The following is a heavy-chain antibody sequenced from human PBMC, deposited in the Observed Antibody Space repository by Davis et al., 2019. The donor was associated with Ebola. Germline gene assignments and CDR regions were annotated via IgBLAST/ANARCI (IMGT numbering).Heavy chain of an antibody. V-gene: IGHV1-18*01. CDR3: ARDSRGKYNWNKDDAFDI. CDR1: GYTFTSYG. D-gene: IGHD1/OR15-1a*01. CDR2: ISAYNGNT. J-gene: IGHJ3*02. Sequence: ASVKVSCKASGYTFTSYGISWVRQAPEQGLEWMGWISAYNGNTNYAQKLQGRVTMTTDTSTSTAYMELRSLRSDDTAVYYCARDSRGKYNWNKDDAFDIWGQGTMVTVSS.